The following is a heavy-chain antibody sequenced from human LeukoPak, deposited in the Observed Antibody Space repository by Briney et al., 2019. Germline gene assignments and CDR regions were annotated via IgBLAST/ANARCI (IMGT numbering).Heavy chain of an antibody. D-gene: IGHD5-18*01. CDR3: ARDLDGYSYGYWYYYYYVDV. Sequence: PGGSLRLSCAASGFTFSSYSMNWVRQAPGKGLEWVSSISSSSSYIYYADSVKGRFTISRDNAKNSLYLQMNSLRAEDTAVYYCARDLDGYSYGYWYYYYYVDVWGKGTTVTVSS. J-gene: IGHJ6*03. CDR2: ISSSSSYI. V-gene: IGHV3-21*01. CDR1: GFTFSSYS.